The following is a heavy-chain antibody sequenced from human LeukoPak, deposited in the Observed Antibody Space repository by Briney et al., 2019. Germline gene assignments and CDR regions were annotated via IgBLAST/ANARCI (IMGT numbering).Heavy chain of an antibody. CDR2: INTSGNT. V-gene: IGHV4-4*07. J-gene: IGHJ6*04. CDR1: GDSISNYY. CDR3: ARERLGFRVNV. Sequence: SETLSLTCTVSGDSISNYYWTWIRQSAGRGLQWIGRINTSGNTNYNPYLKSRVTMSLDTSKNQFSLNLSSVTAADTAVYYCARERLGFRVNVWGKGTTVTVSS. D-gene: IGHD3-10*01.